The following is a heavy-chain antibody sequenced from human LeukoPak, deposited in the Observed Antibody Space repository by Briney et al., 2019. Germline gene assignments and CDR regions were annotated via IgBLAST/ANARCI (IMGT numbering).Heavy chain of an antibody. D-gene: IGHD3-22*01. CDR2: INHSGST. CDR3: ARGRHYYDRAYYYYGMDV. CDR1: GGSISSYY. J-gene: IGHJ6*02. Sequence: PSETLSLTCTVSGGSISSYYWSWIRQPPGKGLEWIGEINHSGSTNYNPSLKSRVTISVDTSKNQFSLKLSSVTAADTAVYYCARGRHYYDRAYYYYGMDVWGQGTTVTVSS. V-gene: IGHV4-34*01.